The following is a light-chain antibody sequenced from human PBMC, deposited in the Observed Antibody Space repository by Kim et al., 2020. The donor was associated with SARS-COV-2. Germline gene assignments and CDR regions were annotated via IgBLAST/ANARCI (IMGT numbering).Light chain of an antibody. CDR3: AAWDVRLNIYV. J-gene: IGLJ1*01. CDR2: NTN. V-gene: IGLV1-44*01. CDR1: SSNVGTKT. Sequence: SVLTQPPSASGTPGQRVTISCSGSSSNVGTKTVNWYQQLPGTAPKLLIYNTNQRPSGVPDRFSGSKSGTSASLAISGLQSEDEADYYCAAWDVRLNIYVFGTGTKVTVL.